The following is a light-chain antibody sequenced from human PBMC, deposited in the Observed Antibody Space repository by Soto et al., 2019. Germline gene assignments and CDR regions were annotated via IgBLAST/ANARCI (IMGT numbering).Light chain of an antibody. CDR3: SSYTRSSTYV. CDR2: EVT. CDR1: SSDVGAYDY. Sequence: QSALTQPASVSASPGQSIAISCSGTSSDVGAYDYVSWYQHHPGKAPKLIIYEVTYRPSGVSNRFSASKSGNTASLTISGPQAEDEADYYCSSYTRSSTYVFGTGTKLTVL. V-gene: IGLV2-14*01. J-gene: IGLJ1*01.